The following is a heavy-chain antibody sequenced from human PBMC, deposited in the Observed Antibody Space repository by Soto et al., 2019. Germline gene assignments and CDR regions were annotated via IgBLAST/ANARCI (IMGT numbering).Heavy chain of an antibody. Sequence: GGSLRLPCAASGFTFSRYAMSWVRRAPGKGLKWVSAISGSGGSTYYADTVKGRFTISSDKSKNTLYLQMNSLRAEDTSVYYCAKDLLGRSSAWFDPWGQGTLVTVSS. CDR3: AKDLLGRSSAWFDP. CDR2: ISGSGGST. J-gene: IGHJ5*02. CDR1: GFTFSRYA. D-gene: IGHD6-6*01. V-gene: IGHV3-23*01.